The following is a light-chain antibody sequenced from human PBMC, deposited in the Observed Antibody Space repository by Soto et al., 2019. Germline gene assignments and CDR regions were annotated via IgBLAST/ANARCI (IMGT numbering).Light chain of an antibody. J-gene: IGKJ1*01. V-gene: IGKV1-6*01. CDR3: LQDYNYPWT. CDR1: QNIRNL. Sequence: AIQLTQSPSSLSASVGDSVTITCRASQNIRNLLAWYQQKPGKAPKPLIFNASTLKTGVPSRFGGSGSGADFTLTISSLQPEDFATYYCLQDYNYPWTFGQGTKVDIK. CDR2: NAS.